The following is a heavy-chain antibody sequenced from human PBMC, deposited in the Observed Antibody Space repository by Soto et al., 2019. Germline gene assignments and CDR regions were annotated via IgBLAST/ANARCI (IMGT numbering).Heavy chain of an antibody. V-gene: IGHV3-23*01. D-gene: IGHD6-6*01. CDR2: ISGSGGST. CDR1: GFTFSSYA. Sequence: EVQLLESGGGLVQPGGSLRLSCAASGFTFSSYAMSWVRQAPGKGLEWVSAISGSGGSTYYADSVKGRFTISRDNSKNMLELQMNSLRAEDTAVYYCAKDEVEYSSLKLDYWGQGTLVTVSS. J-gene: IGHJ4*02. CDR3: AKDEVEYSSLKLDY.